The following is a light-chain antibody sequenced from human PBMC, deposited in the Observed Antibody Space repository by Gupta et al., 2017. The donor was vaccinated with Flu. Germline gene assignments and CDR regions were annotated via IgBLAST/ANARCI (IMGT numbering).Light chain of an antibody. CDR1: SSEVGNYDY. Sequence: SSEVGNYDYVSWYQQHPGKAPKLMIYGVTKRPSGVPDRFSGSKSGNTASLAISGLQAEDEANYYCCSYAGTFTFVFGGGTKLTVL. CDR2: GVT. CDR3: CSYAGTFTFV. V-gene: IGLV2-11*03. J-gene: IGLJ3*02.